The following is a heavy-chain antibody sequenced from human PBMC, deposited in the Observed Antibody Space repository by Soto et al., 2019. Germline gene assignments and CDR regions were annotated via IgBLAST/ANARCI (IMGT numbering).Heavy chain of an antibody. D-gene: IGHD4-4*01. J-gene: IGHJ4*02. CDR2: IFPRDSDT. V-gene: IGHV5-51*01. CDR1: GYTFTNYW. Sequence: ESLTISCQASGYTFTNYWIAWVRHMPGRGLEWMGLIFPRDSDTRYNSSFEGQVTISADRSIATAYLQWTSLKASDTATYFCARLGSLLQPIDYWGQGTTVTVSS. CDR3: ARLGSLLQPIDY.